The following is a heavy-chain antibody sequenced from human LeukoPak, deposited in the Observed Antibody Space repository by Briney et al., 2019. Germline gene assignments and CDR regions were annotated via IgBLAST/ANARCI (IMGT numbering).Heavy chain of an antibody. D-gene: IGHD3-9*01. V-gene: IGHV4-59*01. Sequence: PSETLSLTCTVSGGSISSYYWSWIRQPPGKGLEWIGYIYYSGSTNYNPSLKSRVTISVDTSKNQFSLKLSSVTAADTAVYYCARDRGSYDILTGYYNWFDPWGQGTLVTVSS. CDR3: ARDRGSYDILTGYYNWFDP. J-gene: IGHJ5*02. CDR1: GGSISSYY. CDR2: IYYSGST.